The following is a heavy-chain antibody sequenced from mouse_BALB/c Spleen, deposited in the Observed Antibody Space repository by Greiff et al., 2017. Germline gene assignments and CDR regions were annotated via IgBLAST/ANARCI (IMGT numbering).Heavy chain of an antibody. CDR1: GYAFTNYL. CDR3: ARSDYDRVFAY. V-gene: IGHV1-54*03. Sequence: VQRVESGAELVRPGTSVKVSCKASGYAFTNYLIEWVKQRPGQGLEWIGVINPGSGGTNYNEKFKGKATLTADKSSSTAYMQLSSLTSDDSAVYFCARSDYDRVFAYWGQGTLVTVSA. CDR2: INPGSGGT. J-gene: IGHJ3*01. D-gene: IGHD2-4*01.